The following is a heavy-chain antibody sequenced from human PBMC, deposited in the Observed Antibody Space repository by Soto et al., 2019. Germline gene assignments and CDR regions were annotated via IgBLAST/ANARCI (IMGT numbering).Heavy chain of an antibody. Sequence: ASVTVSCKASGYTLTGCGRIWVRQATGQGLEWMGWISGYNGNPNYEQKLQGRVTTTTDTSTTTAYMELRSLRSDDAAVYYCARVGLGYCTSSSCFYYGMDVWGQGTTVTVSS. CDR2: ISGYNGNP. V-gene: IGHV1-18*01. CDR3: ARVGLGYCTSSSCFYYGMDV. D-gene: IGHD2-2*01. CDR1: GYTLTGCG. J-gene: IGHJ6*02.